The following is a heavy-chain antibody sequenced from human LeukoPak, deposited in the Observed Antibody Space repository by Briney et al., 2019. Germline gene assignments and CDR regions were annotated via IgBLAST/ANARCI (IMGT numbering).Heavy chain of an antibody. V-gene: IGHV3-53*01. CDR1: GFTVSSNY. J-gene: IGHJ4*02. D-gene: IGHD3-10*01. CDR3: ARLWFGELFFDY. CDR2: IYSGGST. Sequence: GSLRLSCAASGFTVSSNYMSWVRQAPGKGLEWVSVIYSGGSTYYADSVKGRFTISRDNSKNTLYLQMNSLRAEDTAVYYCARLWFGELFFDYWGQGTLVTVSS.